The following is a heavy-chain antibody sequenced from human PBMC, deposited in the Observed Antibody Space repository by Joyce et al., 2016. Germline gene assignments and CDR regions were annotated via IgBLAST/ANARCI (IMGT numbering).Heavy chain of an antibody. J-gene: IGHJ4*02. D-gene: IGHD6-19*01. CDR1: GFTFGNYW. V-gene: IGHV3-7*03. CDR3: ARGGGTGWYVGAT. Sequence: EMQLVESGGGLVQSGGSLRLSCAASGFTFGNYWMSWVRQAPGKGLEWVANIKKDGIENNYVDSLKGRFTISRDNAKKSLYLQMNSLRAEDTAVYYCARGGGTGWYVGATWGQGTLVTVSS. CDR2: IKKDGIEN.